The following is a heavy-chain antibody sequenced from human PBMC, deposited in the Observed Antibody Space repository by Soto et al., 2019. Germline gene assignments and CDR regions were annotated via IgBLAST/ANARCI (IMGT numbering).Heavy chain of an antibody. V-gene: IGHV1-18*01. CDR2: ISGYNGNT. CDR3: ARDKGYGFGWSSSSGMDV. CDR1: GYTFSNFG. J-gene: IGHJ6*02. D-gene: IGHD5-18*01. Sequence: GASVQVSCKASGYTFSNFGLSWLRQAPVQGLEWMGWISGYNGNTNSAERFQGRVTMTTDTSTRTAYMEVRSLTSDDTAVDYCARDKGYGFGWSSSSGMDVWGQGTTVTVSS.